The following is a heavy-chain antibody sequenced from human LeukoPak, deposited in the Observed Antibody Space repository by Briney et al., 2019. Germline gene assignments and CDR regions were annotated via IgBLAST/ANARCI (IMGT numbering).Heavy chain of an antibody. V-gene: IGHV3-21*01. CDR3: ARDSQRRAFIY. CDR1: GFTFSSYS. J-gene: IGHJ4*02. Sequence: GGSLRLSCAASGFTFSSYSMNWVRQAPGKGLEWVSSISSSSSYIYYADSVKGRFTISRDNAKNSLYLQMNSLRAEDTAVYYCARDSQRRAFIYWGQGTLVTVYS. CDR2: ISSSSSYI.